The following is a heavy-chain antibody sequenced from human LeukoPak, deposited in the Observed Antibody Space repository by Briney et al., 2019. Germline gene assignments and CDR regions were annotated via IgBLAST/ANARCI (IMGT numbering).Heavy chain of an antibody. CDR1: GYTFTSYD. Sequence: ASVKVSCKASGYTFTSYDINCVRQATGQGLEWMGRINPNSGNTGYAQKFQGRVTMTRNTSISTAYMELSSLRSEDTAVYYCARGSEGSSWYEVDYYYGMDVWGQGPTVTVSS. CDR2: INPNSGNT. J-gene: IGHJ6*02. V-gene: IGHV1-8*01. CDR3: ARGSEGSSWYEVDYYYGMDV. D-gene: IGHD6-13*01.